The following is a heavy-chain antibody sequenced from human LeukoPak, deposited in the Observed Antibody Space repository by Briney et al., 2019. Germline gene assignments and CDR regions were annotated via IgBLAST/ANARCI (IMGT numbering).Heavy chain of an antibody. CDR2: IYSGGST. V-gene: IGHV3-53*01. J-gene: IGHJ4*02. D-gene: IGHD2-21*02. CDR1: GFPVSSNY. Sequence: GGSLTLSCAASGFPVSSNYISWVRQAPGKGLEWVSVIYSGGSTYYADSVKGRFTISRDNSKNTLYLQMNGLRAEDTAVYYCARSDCGGISGFGYWGQGTLVTVSS. CDR3: ARSDCGGISGFGY.